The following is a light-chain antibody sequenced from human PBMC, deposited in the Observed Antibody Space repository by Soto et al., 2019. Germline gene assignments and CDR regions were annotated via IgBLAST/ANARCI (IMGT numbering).Light chain of an antibody. CDR1: QSVLYSSNNKNY. CDR2: WAS. CDR3: QQSYSTPRT. J-gene: IGKJ1*01. Sequence: DIVMTQSPDSLAVSVSERATINCKSSQSVLYSSNNKNYLAWYQQKPGQPPKLLIYWASTRESGVPDRFSGSGSGTDFTLTISSLQAEDVAVYYCQQSYSTPRTFGQGTKVEIK. V-gene: IGKV4-1*01.